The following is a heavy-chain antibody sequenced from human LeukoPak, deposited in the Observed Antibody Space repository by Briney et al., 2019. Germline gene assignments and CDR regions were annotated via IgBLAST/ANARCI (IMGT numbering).Heavy chain of an antibody. Sequence: SETMSPASTLYARSIGSYYCRWNRQPPGKVREWIGYTHYSGSTNYNPSLKSRGTISVDTSKDQFSLKLSSVPAADTGVYYCARDIVYGDYRDAFHIWGQGTMDSVST. J-gene: IGHJ3*02. D-gene: IGHD4-17*01. CDR1: ARSIGSYY. V-gene: IGHV4-59*01. CDR2: THYSGST. CDR3: ARDIVYGDYRDAFHI.